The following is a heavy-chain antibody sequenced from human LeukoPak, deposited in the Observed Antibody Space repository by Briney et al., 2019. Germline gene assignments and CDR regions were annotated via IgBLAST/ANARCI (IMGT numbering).Heavy chain of an antibody. CDR1: GFTFSSYA. D-gene: IGHD3-16*02. Sequence: GGSLRLSCAASGFTFSSYAMSWVRQAPGKGLEWVSAISDSGGSTYYADSVKGRFTISRDNSKNTLYLQMNSLRAEDTAVYYCAKRPSGDYVWGSYRHPRDYWGQGTLVTVSS. CDR2: ISDSGGST. CDR3: AKRPSGDYVWGSYRHPRDY. V-gene: IGHV3-23*01. J-gene: IGHJ4*02.